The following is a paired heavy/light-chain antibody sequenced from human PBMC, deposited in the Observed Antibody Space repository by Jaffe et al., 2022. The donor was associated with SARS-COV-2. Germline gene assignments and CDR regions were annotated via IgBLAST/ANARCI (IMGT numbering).Light chain of an antibody. CDR1: QSISSY. V-gene: IGKV1-39*01. CDR2: AAS. CDR3: QQSYNTLWT. Sequence: DIQMTQSPSSLSASVGDRVTITCRASQSISSYLNWYQQKPGKAPKLLIYAASSLQSGVPSRFSGSGSGTDFTLTISSLQPEDFATYYCQQSYNTLWTFGQGTKVEIK. J-gene: IGKJ1*01.
Heavy chain of an antibody. CDR2: ISSSSSTI. Sequence: EVQLVESGGGLVQPGGSLRLSCAASGFTFSSYSMNWVRQAPGKGLEWVSYISSSSSTIYYADSVKGRFTISRDNAKNSLYLQMNSLRDEDTAVYYCARDRYYGSGSKKYYYYGMDVWGQGTTVTVSS. V-gene: IGHV3-48*02. CDR3: ARDRYYGSGSKKYYYYGMDV. CDR1: GFTFSSYS. J-gene: IGHJ6*02. D-gene: IGHD3-10*01.